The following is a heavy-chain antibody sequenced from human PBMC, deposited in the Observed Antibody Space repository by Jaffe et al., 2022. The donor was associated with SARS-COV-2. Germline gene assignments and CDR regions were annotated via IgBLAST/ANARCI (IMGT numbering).Heavy chain of an antibody. D-gene: IGHD3-22*01. CDR3: ARGQLNYYDSSGYFDY. Sequence: QVQLVQSGAEVKKPGASVKVSCKASGYTFTSYYMHWVRQAPGQGLEWMGIINPSGGSTSYAQKLQGRVTMTRDTSTSTVYMELSSLRSEDTAVYYCARGQLNYYDSSGYFDYWGQGTLVTVSS. CDR1: GYTFTSYY. V-gene: IGHV1-46*04. J-gene: IGHJ4*02. CDR2: INPSGGST.